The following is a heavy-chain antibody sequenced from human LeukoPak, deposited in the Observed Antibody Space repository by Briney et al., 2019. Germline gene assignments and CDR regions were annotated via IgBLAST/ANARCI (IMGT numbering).Heavy chain of an antibody. J-gene: IGHJ4*02. CDR1: GFTFSSYW. V-gene: IGHV3-7*01. CDR3: ARPRGYYKLAEYFDY. Sequence: GGSLRLSCAASGFTFSSYWMSWVRQAPGKGLEWVANIKQDGSEKYYVDSVKGRFTISRDNAKNSLYLQMNSLRAEDTAVYYCARPRGYYKLAEYFDYWGQGTLVTVSS. D-gene: IGHD3-22*01. CDR2: IKQDGSEK.